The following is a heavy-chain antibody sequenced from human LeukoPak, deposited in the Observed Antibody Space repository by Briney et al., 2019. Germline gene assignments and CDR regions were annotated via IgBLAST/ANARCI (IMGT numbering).Heavy chain of an antibody. Sequence: PGGSLRLSCAASGFTFSSYGMHWVRQAPGKGLEWVAVISYDGSNKYYADSVKGRFTISRDNSKNTLYLQMNSLRAEDTAVYCCAKSARGSSSWYFDYWGQGTLVTVSS. V-gene: IGHV3-30*18. CDR2: ISYDGSNK. CDR1: GFTFSSYG. CDR3: AKSARGSSSWYFDY. D-gene: IGHD6-13*01. J-gene: IGHJ4*02.